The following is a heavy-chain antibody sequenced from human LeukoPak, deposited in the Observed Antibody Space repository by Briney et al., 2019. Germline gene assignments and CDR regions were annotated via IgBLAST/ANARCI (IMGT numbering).Heavy chain of an antibody. J-gene: IGHJ4*02. D-gene: IGHD3-10*01. CDR1: GFTFSNAW. CDR2: IYSGGST. V-gene: IGHV3-66*01. Sequence: GGSLRLSCAASGFTFSNAWMSWVRQAPGKGLEWVSVIYSGGSTYYADSVKGRFTISRDNSKNTLYLQMNSLRAEDTAVYYCARGPFSGSYYHAGVDYWGQGTLVTVSS. CDR3: ARGPFSGSYYHAGVDY.